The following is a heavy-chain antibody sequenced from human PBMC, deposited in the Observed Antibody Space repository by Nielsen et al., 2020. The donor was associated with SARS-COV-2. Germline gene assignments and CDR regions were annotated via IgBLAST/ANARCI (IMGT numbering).Heavy chain of an antibody. V-gene: IGHV4-59*12. J-gene: IGHJ4*02. CDR3: ASAPAVIN. D-gene: IGHD2/OR15-2a*01. CDR1: GGSISSYY. Sequence: LSCTVSGGSISSYYWSWIRQPPGKGLEWIGYIYHSGSTNYNPSLKSRVTISVDTSKNQFSLKLSSVTAADTAVYYCASAPAVINWGQGTLVTVSS. CDR2: IYHSGST.